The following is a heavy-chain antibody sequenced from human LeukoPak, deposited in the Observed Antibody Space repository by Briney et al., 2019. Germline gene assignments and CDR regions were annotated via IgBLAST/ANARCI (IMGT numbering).Heavy chain of an antibody. CDR2: ISGDGGTT. CDR3: AKESYCSSGRCFFFEN. V-gene: IGHV3-23*01. Sequence: PGGSLRLSSAASGFTFSSYAMTWVRQAPGKGLEWVSVISGDGGTTFYADSVKGRFTISRDNSKNTLYMEMNSLRAEDTAVYYCAKESYCSSGRCFFFENWGQGTLVTVST. CDR1: GFTFSSYA. J-gene: IGHJ4*02. D-gene: IGHD2-15*01.